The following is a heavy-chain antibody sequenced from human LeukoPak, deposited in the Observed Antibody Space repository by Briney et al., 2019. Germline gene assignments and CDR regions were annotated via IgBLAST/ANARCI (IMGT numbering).Heavy chain of an antibody. CDR2: ISYDGANN. V-gene: IGHV3-30-3*01. J-gene: IGHJ6*01. CDR3: ARDDYGMDV. Sequence: GGSLRLSCAASGFAFSNYAMHWVCQAPGKGLEWVAFISYDGANNYYADSVKGRFTISRDYSKNTLYLQMNSLRAEDTAVYYCARDDYGMDVWGQGTTVTVSS. CDR1: GFAFSNYA.